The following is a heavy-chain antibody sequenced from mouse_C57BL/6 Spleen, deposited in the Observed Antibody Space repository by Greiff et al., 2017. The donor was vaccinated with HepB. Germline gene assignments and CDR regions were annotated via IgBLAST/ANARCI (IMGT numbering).Heavy chain of an antibody. J-gene: IGHJ3*01. D-gene: IGHD3-2*01. V-gene: IGHV14-2*01. CDR2: IDPEDGET. CDR3: ALDSPAAWFAY. CDR1: GFNIKDYY. Sequence: VQLQQSGAELVKPGASVKLSCTASGFNIKDYYMHWVKQRTEQGLEWIGRIDPEDGETKYAPKFQGKATITADPSSNTAYLQLSSLTSEDTAVYYCALDSPAAWFAYWGQGTLVTVSA.